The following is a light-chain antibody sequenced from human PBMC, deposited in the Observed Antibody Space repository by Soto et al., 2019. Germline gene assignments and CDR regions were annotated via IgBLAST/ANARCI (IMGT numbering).Light chain of an antibody. Sequence: QSALTQPASVSGSPGQSITISCTGTSSDVGGYNYVSWYQQHPGKAPKLMIYDVSNRPSGVSNRFSGSKSGNTASLTISGLQAEDEADYYCSSYTSSIPGFGGGTQLTVL. CDR1: SSDVGGYNY. CDR3: SSYTSSIPG. CDR2: DVS. J-gene: IGLJ2*01. V-gene: IGLV2-14*01.